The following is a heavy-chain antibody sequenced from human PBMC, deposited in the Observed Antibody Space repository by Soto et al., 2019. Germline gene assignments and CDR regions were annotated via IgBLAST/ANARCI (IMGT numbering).Heavy chain of an antibody. CDR3: ARDRGIAAAGLYYYGMDV. CDR2: ISAYNGNT. D-gene: IGHD6-13*01. Sequence: ASVKGSCKASGYTLTSYGISWVRQAPGQGLEWMGWISAYNGNTNYAQKLQGRVTMTTDTSTSTAYMELRSLRSDDTAVYYCARDRGIAAAGLYYYGMDVWGQGTTVTVSS. CDR1: GYTLTSYG. J-gene: IGHJ6*02. V-gene: IGHV1-18*01.